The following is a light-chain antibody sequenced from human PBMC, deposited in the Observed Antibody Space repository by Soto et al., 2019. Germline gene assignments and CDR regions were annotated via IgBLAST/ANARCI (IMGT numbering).Light chain of an antibody. Sequence: QSALTQPRSVSGSPGQSVTISCAGTSSDVGAYIFVSWFQHHPGKAPKLLIYDVSKRPSGVPDRFSGPKSGNTASLTISGLQAEDEADYYCCSFAGSYSVVFGGGTKLTVL. V-gene: IGLV2-11*01. CDR1: SSDVGAYIF. CDR3: CSFAGSYSVV. J-gene: IGLJ2*01. CDR2: DVS.